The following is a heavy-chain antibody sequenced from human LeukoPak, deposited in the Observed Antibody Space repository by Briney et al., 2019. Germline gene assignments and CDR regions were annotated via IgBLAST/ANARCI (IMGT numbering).Heavy chain of an antibody. Sequence: GGSLRLSCAASGFTLSSYPMSWVRQAPGKGLEWVSAISNSGGATYYADSVKGRFTISRDNSKNTLYLQMNSLRAEDTAVYYCAKRSDYRNFDYWGQGTLVTDSS. V-gene: IGHV3-23*01. CDR2: ISNSGGAT. J-gene: IGHJ4*02. D-gene: IGHD4-11*01. CDR1: GFTLSSYP. CDR3: AKRSDYRNFDY.